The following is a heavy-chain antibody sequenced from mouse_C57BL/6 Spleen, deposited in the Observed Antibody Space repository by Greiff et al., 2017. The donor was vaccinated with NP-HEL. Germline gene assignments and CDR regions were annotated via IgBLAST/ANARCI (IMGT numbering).Heavy chain of an antibody. CDR2: INPCSGGT. CDR1: GYAFTNYL. J-gene: IGHJ2*01. Sequence: VPLQQSGAELVRPGTSVKVSCKASGYAFTNYLFEWLKQRSGQGLVWFGVINPCSGGTNYNEKFKGKATLTADKSSSTAYMQLSSLTSEDSAVYFCARDYYGSSYPYYFDYWGQGTTLTVSS. D-gene: IGHD1-1*01. CDR3: ARDYYGSSYPYYFDY. V-gene: IGHV1-54*01.